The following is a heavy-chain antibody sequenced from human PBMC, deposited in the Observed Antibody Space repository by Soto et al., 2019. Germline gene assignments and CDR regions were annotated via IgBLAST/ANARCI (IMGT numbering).Heavy chain of an antibody. Sequence: GASVKVSCKASGYTFTNYYIHWFRQAPGQGLEWLGILRPRTGDTAYAQRFQGRVTMTTDTSTGTVYLELANLRSDDTAVYYCAREPNESFQFDFWGQGTQVTVSS. CDR1: GYTFTNYY. CDR2: LRPRTGDT. J-gene: IGHJ4*02. V-gene: IGHV1-46*01. CDR3: AREPNESFQFDF.